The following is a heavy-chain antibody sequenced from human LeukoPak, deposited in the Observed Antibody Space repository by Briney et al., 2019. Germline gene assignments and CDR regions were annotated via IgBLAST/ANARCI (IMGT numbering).Heavy chain of an antibody. Sequence: PGGSLRLSCAAPGFTFSSFAMTWVRQAPGKGLEWVSNIDEGGGSTYYADSVKGRFTISRDNSKNTLYLQMNSLRAEDTAVYYCAKGRNGFDYWGQGSPVTVSS. CDR3: AKGRNGFDY. V-gene: IGHV3-23*01. CDR1: GFTFSSFA. J-gene: IGHJ4*02. CDR2: IDEGGGST.